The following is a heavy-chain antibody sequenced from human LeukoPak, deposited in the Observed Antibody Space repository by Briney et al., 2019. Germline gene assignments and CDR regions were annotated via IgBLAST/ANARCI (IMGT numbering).Heavy chain of an antibody. J-gene: IGHJ4*02. Sequence: GGSLRLSCAASGFTFSDYYMSWIRQAPGKGLEWLSYISTSGGTMYYADSVKGRFTISRDDAKNSLYLQMNSLRAEDTAVYYCARVGSIAAAGTVDSWGQGTLVTVSS. CDR1: GFTFSDYY. D-gene: IGHD6-13*01. CDR2: ISTSGGTM. V-gene: IGHV3-11*04. CDR3: ARVGSIAAAGTVDS.